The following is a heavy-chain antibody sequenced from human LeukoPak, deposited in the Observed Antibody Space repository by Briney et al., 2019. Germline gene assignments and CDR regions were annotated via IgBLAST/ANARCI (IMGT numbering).Heavy chain of an antibody. CDR1: GGSIRSYY. Sequence: AETLSLTCTVSGGSIRSYYWSWIRQPPGKGLEWIGYIYYSGSTNYNPSLKRRVTISVDTSKNQSSLKLSSVTAADTAVYYCARAEYYFQHWGQGTLVTVSS. CDR3: ARAEYYFQH. J-gene: IGHJ4*02. CDR2: IYYSGST. V-gene: IGHV4-59*01.